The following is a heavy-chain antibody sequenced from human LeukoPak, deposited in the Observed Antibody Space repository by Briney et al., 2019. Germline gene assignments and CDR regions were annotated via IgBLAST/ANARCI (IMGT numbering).Heavy chain of an antibody. D-gene: IGHD2-2*01. J-gene: IGHJ5*02. CDR2: INPNSGGT. Sequence: ASVKVSCKASGYTFTGYYMHWVRQALGQGLEWMGWINPNSGGTNYAQKFQGRVTMTRDTSISTAYMELSRLRSDDTAVYYCARDLEGCSSTSCYGLRFDPWGQGTLVTVSS. CDR3: ARDLEGCSSTSCYGLRFDP. CDR1: GYTFTGYY. V-gene: IGHV1-2*02.